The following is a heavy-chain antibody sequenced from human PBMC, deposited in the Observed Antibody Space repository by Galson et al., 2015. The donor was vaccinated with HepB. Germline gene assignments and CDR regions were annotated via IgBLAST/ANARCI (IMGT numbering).Heavy chain of an antibody. V-gene: IGHV3-73*01. CDR2: IRSKANSYAT. Sequence: SLRLSCAASGFTFSGSAMHWVRQASGKGLEWVGRIRSKANSYATAYAASVKGRFTISRDDSKNTAYLQMNSLKTEDTAVYYCTRHVAGWGPVGWGQGTLVTVSS. CDR1: GFTFSGSA. J-gene: IGHJ4*02. D-gene: IGHD2-21*02. CDR3: TRHVAGWGPVG.